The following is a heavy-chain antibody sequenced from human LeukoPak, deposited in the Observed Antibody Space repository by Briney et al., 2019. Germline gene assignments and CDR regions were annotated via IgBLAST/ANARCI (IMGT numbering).Heavy chain of an antibody. Sequence: SETLSLTCTVSGGSISSYYWSWIRQPPGKGLEWIGYIYYSGSTNYNPSLKSRVTISVDTSKNQFSLKLSSVTAADTAVYYCARSPQGYADYWGQGTLVTVSS. D-gene: IGHD1-1*01. V-gene: IGHV4-59*08. J-gene: IGHJ4*02. CDR2: IYYSGST. CDR3: ARSPQGYADY. CDR1: GGSISSYY.